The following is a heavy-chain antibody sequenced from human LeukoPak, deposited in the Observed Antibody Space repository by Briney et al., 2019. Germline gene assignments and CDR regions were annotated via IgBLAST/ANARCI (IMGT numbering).Heavy chain of an antibody. CDR2: TNTGNGDT. CDR3: AREKSGGYFDY. Sequence: ASVKVSCKASGYASTDYFLHWVRQAPGQGLEWMGITNTGNGDTNYAQKFKGRVTMTRDTSTSTVYMELSSLTSEDTAVYYCAREKSGGYFDYWGLGTQVTVSS. V-gene: IGHV1-46*01. D-gene: IGHD3-10*01. J-gene: IGHJ4*02. CDR1: GYASTDYF.